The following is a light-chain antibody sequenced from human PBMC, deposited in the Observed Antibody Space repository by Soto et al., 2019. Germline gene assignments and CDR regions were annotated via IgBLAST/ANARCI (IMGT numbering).Light chain of an antibody. V-gene: IGKV3-20*01. CDR3: QQYAGPPTT. CDR2: GAS. CDR1: QTVSNNY. J-gene: IGKJ5*01. Sequence: EIVLTQSTGTLSLSAGDRATLSCRASQTVSNNYLAWCQQKPGQAPRVIMYGASRRATGIPDRFSGGGSGTDFTLTISRLETEDFAVYFCQQYAGPPTTFGQGTRLEIK.